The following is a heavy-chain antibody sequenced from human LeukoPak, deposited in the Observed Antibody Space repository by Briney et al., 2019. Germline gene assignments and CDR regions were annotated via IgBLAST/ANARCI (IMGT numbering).Heavy chain of an antibody. CDR2: IYYSGST. CDR3: ARDWRGGGDFYYYGMDV. V-gene: IGHV4-31*03. D-gene: IGHD2-21*01. J-gene: IGHJ6*02. Sequence: PSQTLSPTCTVSGGSISSGGYYWSWIRQHPGKGLEWIGYIYYSGSTYYNPSLKSRVTISVDTSKNQFSLKLSSVTAADTAVYYCARDWRGGGDFYYYGMDVWGQGTTVTVSS. CDR1: GGSISSGGYY.